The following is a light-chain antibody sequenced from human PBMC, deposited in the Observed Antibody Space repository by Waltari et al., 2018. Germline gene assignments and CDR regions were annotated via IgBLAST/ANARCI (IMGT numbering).Light chain of an antibody. V-gene: IGLV3-21*04. CDR1: NIESKR. J-gene: IGLJ1*01. CDR2: FVS. CDR3: QVWDANTDPGV. Sequence: SYVLTQPPSVSVAPGKTASITCGGNNIESKRMHWYQQTPGQGLILVTSFVSDRPSGIPERFSGSNSGNTATLTISRVEAGDEADYYCQVWDANTDPGVFGTGTEVTVL.